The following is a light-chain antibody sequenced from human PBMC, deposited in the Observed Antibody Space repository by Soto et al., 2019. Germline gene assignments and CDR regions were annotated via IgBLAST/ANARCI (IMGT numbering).Light chain of an antibody. CDR3: QQTYSRVRT. Sequence: DIQMTQSPSSLSASVGDRLTITCRATQNIENYLNWYRHKPGKAPELLILSASIVQSGVPSRFSGAGFGTDFTLTISSLQPEDFATYYCQQTYSRVRTFGQGTKVEIK. CDR2: SAS. CDR1: QNIENY. V-gene: IGKV1-39*01. J-gene: IGKJ1*01.